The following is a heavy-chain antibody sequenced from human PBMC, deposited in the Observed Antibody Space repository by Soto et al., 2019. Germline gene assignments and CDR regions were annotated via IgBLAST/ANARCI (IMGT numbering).Heavy chain of an antibody. J-gene: IGHJ5*02. CDR2: ISGTGVPT. CDR1: GFTFSSYA. CDR3: AKSFCSSSSCFFVWGDP. D-gene: IGHD2-2*01. V-gene: IGHV3-23*01. Sequence: GGSLRLSCAASGFTFSSYAMSWVRQAPGKGLECISLISGTGVPTLYAESVKGRFSVSRDNSKNTLFLEMNNLRVDDTAIYYCAKSFCSSSSCFFVWGDPWGPGTLVTV.